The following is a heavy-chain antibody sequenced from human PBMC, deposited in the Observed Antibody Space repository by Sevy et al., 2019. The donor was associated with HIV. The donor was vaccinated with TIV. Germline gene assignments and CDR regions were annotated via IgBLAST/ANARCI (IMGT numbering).Heavy chain of an antibody. V-gene: IGHV4-59*01. CDR1: GGSISAYY. J-gene: IGHJ5*02. D-gene: IGHD5-12*01. CDR3: ARAPPVRSGDDSLNWFDP. Sequence: HSETLSLTCTVSGGSISAYYWSWIRQPPGKPPEYIGYIYYTGSTNYNPPRKSRVTISVHTSKNQFSLKFNSVNAADTAVYFCARAPPVRSGDDSLNWFDPCGQGTLVTVSS. CDR2: IYYTGST.